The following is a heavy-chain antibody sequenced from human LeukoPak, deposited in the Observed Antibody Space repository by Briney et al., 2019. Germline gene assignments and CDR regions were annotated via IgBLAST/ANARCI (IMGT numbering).Heavy chain of an antibody. CDR2: TIPIFGIA. CDR3: ARDPQPYSYGSYYFDY. D-gene: IGHD5-18*01. Sequence: SVKVSCKASGGTFSSYAISWVRQAPGQGLEWMGRTIPIFGIANYAQKFQGRVTITADKSTSAAYMELSSLRSEDTAVYYCARDPQPYSYGSYYFDYWGQGTLVTVSS. V-gene: IGHV1-69*04. CDR1: GGTFSSYA. J-gene: IGHJ4*02.